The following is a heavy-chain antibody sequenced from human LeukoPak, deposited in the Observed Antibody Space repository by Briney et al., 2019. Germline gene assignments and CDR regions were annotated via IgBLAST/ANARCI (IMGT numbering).Heavy chain of an antibody. Sequence: GGSLRLSCVASGFTLSSHNINWVRQAPGKGLEWVSHISSSGSITYYGDSVKGRITISRDNAKNSVSLYMNSLRAEDAAVYYCARPGITAFDIWGQGTMVTVSS. V-gene: IGHV3-48*01. CDR3: ARPGITAFDI. D-gene: IGHD3-10*01. CDR1: GFTLSSHN. CDR2: ISSSGSIT. J-gene: IGHJ3*02.